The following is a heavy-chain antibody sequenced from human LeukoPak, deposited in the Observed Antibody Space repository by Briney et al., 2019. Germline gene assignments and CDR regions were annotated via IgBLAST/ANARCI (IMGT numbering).Heavy chain of an antibody. CDR2: VFSDGTT. CDR3: ARLDGVGDGCYNH. Sequence: SQRLSLTWSLSAGSVTSFYSSWIRQPPEKGLEWIGYVFSDGTTNDTPSLRSRVIMSVDTAKNHISLNLTSLTAADTATYYCARLDGVGDGCYNHWGRGTLVTVSS. V-gene: IGHV4-59*08. CDR1: AGSVTSFY. D-gene: IGHD2-21*01. J-gene: IGHJ4*02.